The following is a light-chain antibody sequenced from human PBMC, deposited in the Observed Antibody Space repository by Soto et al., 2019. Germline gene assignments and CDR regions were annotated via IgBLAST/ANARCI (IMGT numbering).Light chain of an antibody. CDR2: GTS. CDR3: QQYGNSPIT. J-gene: IGKJ5*01. V-gene: IGKV3-20*01. Sequence: VLTQSPGTLSLSRGERATLSCRASERIYSAYLGWYQQKLGQAPRLIIYGTSSRETGIPDRFSGSGSGTDFTLTISRLEPEDVAVYYCQQYGNSPITFGQGTRLEIK. CDR1: ERIYSAY.